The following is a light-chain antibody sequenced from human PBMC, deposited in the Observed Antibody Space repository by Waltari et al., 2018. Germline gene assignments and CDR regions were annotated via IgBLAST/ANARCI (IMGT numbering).Light chain of an antibody. CDR2: DAS. CDR1: QSVSSY. J-gene: IGKJ4*01. CDR3: QQRSNWPLLT. Sequence: EIVFTQSPATLSFSPGAGATLPCRASQSVSSYLAWYQQKPGQAPRLLIYDASNRATGIPARFSGSGSGTDFTLTISSLEPEDFVVYYCQQRSNWPLLTFGGGTKVEIK. V-gene: IGKV3-11*01.